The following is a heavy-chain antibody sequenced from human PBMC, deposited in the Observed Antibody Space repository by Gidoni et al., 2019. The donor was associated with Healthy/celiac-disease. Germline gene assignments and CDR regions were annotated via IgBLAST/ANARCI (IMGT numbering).Heavy chain of an antibody. CDR3: ARSIIYDFWSGLDAFDI. CDR1: GGSISSYY. Sequence: QVQLQESGPGLVKPSETLSLTCTVSGGSISSYYWSWIRQPPGKGLEWIGYIYYSGSTNYNPSLKSRVTISVDTSKNQFSLKLSSVTAADTAVYYCARSIIYDFWSGLDAFDIWGQGTMVTVSS. D-gene: IGHD3-3*01. CDR2: IYYSGST. J-gene: IGHJ3*02. V-gene: IGHV4-59*01.